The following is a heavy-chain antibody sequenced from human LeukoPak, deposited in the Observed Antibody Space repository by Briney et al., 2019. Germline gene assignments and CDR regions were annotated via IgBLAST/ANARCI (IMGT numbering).Heavy chain of an antibody. J-gene: IGHJ4*02. CDR3: AKDYYDSSGYYRGFDY. V-gene: IGHV3-23*01. CDR1: EFTFRNYA. Sequence: PGGSLRLSCAGSEFTFRNYAMSWVRQAPRKGLEWVSAISDGSVNTYYADSVKGRFSISRDNSKNTLYLQMNSLRAEDTAVYYRAKDYYDSSGYYRGFDYWGQGTLVTVSS. D-gene: IGHD3-22*01. CDR2: ISDGSVNT.